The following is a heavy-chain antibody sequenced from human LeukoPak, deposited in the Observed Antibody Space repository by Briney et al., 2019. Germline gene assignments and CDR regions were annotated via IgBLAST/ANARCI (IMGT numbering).Heavy chain of an antibody. CDR1: GGTFSSYA. CDR2: IIPILGIA. CDR3: ARAYSRPYCSGGSCYSDYYYGMDV. Sequence: GSSVKVSCKASGGTFSSYAISWVRQAPGQGLEWMGRIIPILGIANYAQKFQGRVTITADKSTSTAYMELSSLRSEDTAVYYCARAYSRPYCSGGSCYSDYYYGMDVWGQGTTVTVSS. V-gene: IGHV1-69*04. D-gene: IGHD2-15*01. J-gene: IGHJ6*02.